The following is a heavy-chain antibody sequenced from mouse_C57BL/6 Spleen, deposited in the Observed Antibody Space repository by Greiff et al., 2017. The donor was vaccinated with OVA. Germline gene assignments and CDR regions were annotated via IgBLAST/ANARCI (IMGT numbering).Heavy chain of an antibody. CDR3: ARSRGDDCDY. D-gene: IGHD2-13*01. CDR2: IHPLACFT. V-gene: IGHV1-50*01. J-gene: IGHJ2*01. CDR1: GYTFTSYW. Sequence: QVQLQQPGPELVKPGASVKLSCKASGYTFTSYWMPWVNQRPGKGLEWIGTIHPLACFTNYNHKFKGKATFTVDTSSSTACMQISSLTSEYSAVYYCARSRGDDCDYWGQGTTLTVSS.